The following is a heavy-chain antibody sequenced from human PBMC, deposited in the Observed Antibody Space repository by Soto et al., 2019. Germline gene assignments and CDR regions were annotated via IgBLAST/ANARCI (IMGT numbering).Heavy chain of an antibody. D-gene: IGHD5-12*01. J-gene: IGHJ4*02. V-gene: IGHV4-30-4*01. CDR1: GGSISSGDYY. CDR2: IYYSGST. Sequence: SETLSLTCTVSGGSISSGDYYWNWIRQPPGKGLEWIGHIYYSGSTYYNSSLKSRVTISLDTSKNQFSLKLSSVTAADTAVYYCARDHCRDGYNWCYFDYWGQGTLVTVSS. CDR3: ARDHCRDGYNWCYFDY.